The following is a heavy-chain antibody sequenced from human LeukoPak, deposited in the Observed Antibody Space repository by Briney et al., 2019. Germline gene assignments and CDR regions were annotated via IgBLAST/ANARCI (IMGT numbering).Heavy chain of an antibody. V-gene: IGHV3-23*03. CDR1: GFTFSSYG. CDR3: ATPTTVTTDI. Sequence: GGSLRLSCAASGFTFSSYGMSWVRQAPGKGLEWVSVIYSGGSTYYADSVKGRFTISRDNSKNTLYLQMNSLRAEDTAVYYCATPTTVTTDIWGQGTMVTVSS. D-gene: IGHD4-17*01. CDR2: IYSGGST. J-gene: IGHJ3*02.